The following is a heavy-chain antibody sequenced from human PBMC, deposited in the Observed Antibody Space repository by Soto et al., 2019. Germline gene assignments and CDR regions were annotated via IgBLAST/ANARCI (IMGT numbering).Heavy chain of an antibody. CDR2: IIPICGTA. J-gene: IGHJ5*02. Sequence: SSVKVSCKASGGTFSSYAISWVRQAPGQGLEWMGGIIPICGTANYAQKFQGRVTITADKSTSTAYMELSRLRSEDKDVYYRARLGGEPSSSRWAWNWFDPWVQRTLVTVSS. CDR3: ARLGGEPSSSRWAWNWFDP. V-gene: IGHV1-69*06. CDR1: GGTFSSYA. D-gene: IGHD6-19*01.